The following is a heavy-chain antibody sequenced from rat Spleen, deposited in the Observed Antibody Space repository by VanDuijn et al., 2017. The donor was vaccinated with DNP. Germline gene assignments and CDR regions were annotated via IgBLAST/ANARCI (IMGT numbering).Heavy chain of an antibody. CDR2: MWSGGTT. CDR1: GFSLTNYG. CDR3: TREREPNNNPYYFDC. V-gene: IGHV2-15*01. D-gene: IGHD1-10*01. Sequence: QVQLRESGPVLVQASETLSLTCTVSGFSLTNYGVIWVRQPPGKGLEWIGAMWSGGTTDYNSTLKSRLSISRDTSKSQVFLRMNSLQTEDTAIYFCTREREPNNNPYYFDCWGQGVMVTVSS. J-gene: IGHJ2*01.